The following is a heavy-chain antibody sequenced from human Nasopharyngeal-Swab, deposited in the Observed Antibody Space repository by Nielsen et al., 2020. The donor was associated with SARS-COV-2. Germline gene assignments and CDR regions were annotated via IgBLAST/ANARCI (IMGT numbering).Heavy chain of an antibody. J-gene: IGHJ4*02. Sequence: SETLSLTFAVYGGSFSGYYWSWTRQPPGKGLEWIGEINHSGSTNYNPSLKSRVTISVDTSKNQFSLKLSSVTAADTAVYYCAREVTTQANFDYWGQGTLVTVSS. CDR3: AREVTTQANFDY. D-gene: IGHD4-17*01. CDR2: INHSGST. CDR1: GGSFSGYY. V-gene: IGHV4-34*01.